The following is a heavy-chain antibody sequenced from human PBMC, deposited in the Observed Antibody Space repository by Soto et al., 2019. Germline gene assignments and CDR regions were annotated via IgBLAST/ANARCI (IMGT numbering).Heavy chain of an antibody. CDR1: SGSVNSGFHY. V-gene: IGHV4-61*01. D-gene: IGHD2-15*01. CDR2: IYYNGST. CDR3: ARDSRDKNYYYYGMDV. J-gene: IGHJ6*02. Sequence: SETLSLTCTVSSGSVNSGFHYWSWIRQPPGKGLEWIGYIYYNGSTNYNPSLKSRVTISVDTSKNQFSLKLSSVTAADTAVYYCARDSRDKNYYYYGMDVWGQGTTVT.